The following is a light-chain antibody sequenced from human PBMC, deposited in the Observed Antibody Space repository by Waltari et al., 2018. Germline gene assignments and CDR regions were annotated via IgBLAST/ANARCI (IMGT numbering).Light chain of an antibody. V-gene: IGLV3-9*01. CDR3: QVWDSSSNAV. CDR1: NIGSRN. J-gene: IGLJ2*01. CDR2: RDN. Sequence: QTARLTCGGDNIGSRNVHWYQQKPGQAPILVIYRDNNRPSGIPERFSGSNSGNTATLSISRAQAGDEADYFCQVWDSSSNAVFGGGTKLTVL.